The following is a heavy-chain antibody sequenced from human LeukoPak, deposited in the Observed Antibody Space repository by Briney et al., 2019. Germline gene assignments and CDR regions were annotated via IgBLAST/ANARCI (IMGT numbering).Heavy chain of an antibody. CDR2: MNPNSGNT. CDR1: GYTFTSYD. V-gene: IGHV1-8*01. J-gene: IGHJ3*02. Sequence: ASVKVSCKASGYTFTSYDINWVRQATGQGLEWMGWMNPNSGNTGYAQKFQGRVTMTRNTSISTAYMELSSLRSEDTAVYYCARGPRGQWLTKEDAFDIWGQGTMVTVSS. CDR3: ARGPRGQWLTKEDAFDI. D-gene: IGHD6-19*01.